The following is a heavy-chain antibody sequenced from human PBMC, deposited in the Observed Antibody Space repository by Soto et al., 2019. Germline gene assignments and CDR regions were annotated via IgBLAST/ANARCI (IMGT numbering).Heavy chain of an antibody. D-gene: IGHD4-17*01. CDR1: GYTFTSYG. J-gene: IGHJ3*02. V-gene: IGHV1-18*01. Sequence: GASVKVSCKASGYTFTSYGISWVRQAPGQGLEWMGWISAYNGNTNYAQKLQGRVTMTTDTSTSTAYMKLRSLRSDDTAVYYCARRTYGDYRDAFDIWGQGTMVTVSS. CDR3: ARRTYGDYRDAFDI. CDR2: ISAYNGNT.